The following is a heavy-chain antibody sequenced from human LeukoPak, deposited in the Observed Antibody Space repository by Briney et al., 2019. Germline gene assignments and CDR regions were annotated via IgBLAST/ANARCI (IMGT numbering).Heavy chain of an antibody. J-gene: IGHJ4*02. CDR2: IYYSGST. D-gene: IGHD5-12*01. CDR3: ARVPRERYIDY. CDR1: GGSISSYY. Sequence: PSETLSLTCTVSGGSISSYYWSWIRQPPGKGLEWIGYIYYSGSTNYNPSLKSRVTISVDTSKNQFSLKLSSVTAADTAVYYCARVPRERYIDYWGQGTLVTVSS. V-gene: IGHV4-59*01.